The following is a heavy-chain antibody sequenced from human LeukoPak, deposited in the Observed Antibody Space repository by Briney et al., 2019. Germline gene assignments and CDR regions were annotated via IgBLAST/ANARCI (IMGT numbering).Heavy chain of an antibody. CDR1: GGTFSSYA. V-gene: IGHV1-69*05. CDR2: IIPIFGTA. D-gene: IGHD3-22*01. Sequence: ASVKVSCKASGGTFSSYAISWVRQAPGQGHEWMGRIIPIFGTANYAQKFQGRVTITTDESTSTAYMELSSLRSEDTAVYYCARLYYYDSRGDYWGQGTLVTVSS. J-gene: IGHJ4*02. CDR3: ARLYYYDSRGDY.